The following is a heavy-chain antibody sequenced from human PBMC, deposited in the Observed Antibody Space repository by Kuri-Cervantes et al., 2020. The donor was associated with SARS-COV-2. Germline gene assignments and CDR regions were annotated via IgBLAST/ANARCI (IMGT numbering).Heavy chain of an antibody. CDR2: IYYSGST. D-gene: IGHD3-3*01. V-gene: IGHV4-59*01. Sequence: GSLRLSCTVSGGSISSYYWSWIRQPPAKGLEWIGYIYYSGSTNYNPSLKSRVTISVDTSKNQFSLKLSPVTVADTAVYYFARGSNYDCWSGYSTFDYWGQGTLVTVSS. CDR3: ARGSNYDCWSGYSTFDY. CDR1: GGSISSYY. J-gene: IGHJ4*02.